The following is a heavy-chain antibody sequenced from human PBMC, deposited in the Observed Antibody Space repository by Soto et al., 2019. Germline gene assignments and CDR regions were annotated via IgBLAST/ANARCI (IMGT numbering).Heavy chain of an antibody. V-gene: IGHV4-59*01. CDR2: IYYSGST. Sequence: SETLSLTCTVSGGSISSYYWSWIRQPPGKGLEWIGYIYYSGSTNYNPSLKSRVTISVDTSKNQFSLKLSSVTAADTAVYYCARGAAARTPHYYYYYGMDVWGQGTTVTV. CDR3: ARGAAARTPHYYYYYGMDV. D-gene: IGHD6-13*01. CDR1: GGSISSYY. J-gene: IGHJ6*02.